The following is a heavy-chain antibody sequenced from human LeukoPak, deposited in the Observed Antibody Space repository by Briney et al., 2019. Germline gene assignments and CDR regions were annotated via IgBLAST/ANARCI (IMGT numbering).Heavy chain of an antibody. CDR3: ARGRYDFSLVYYYYMDV. J-gene: IGHJ6*03. Sequence: SETLSLTCAVYGGSFSGYYWSWIRQPPGKGLEWIGEINHSGSTNYNPSLKSRVTISVDTSKNQFSLKLSSVTAADTAVYYCARGRYDFSLVYYYYMDVWGKETTVTVSS. D-gene: IGHD3-3*01. CDR2: INHSGST. CDR1: GGSFSGYY. V-gene: IGHV4-34*01.